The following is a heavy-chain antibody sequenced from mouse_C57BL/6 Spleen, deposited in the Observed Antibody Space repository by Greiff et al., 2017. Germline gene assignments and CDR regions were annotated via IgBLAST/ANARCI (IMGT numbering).Heavy chain of an antibody. CDR3: ASHNSGSRRWYFDV. D-gene: IGHD1-1*01. V-gene: IGHV5-4*01. CDR1: GFTFSSYA. Sequence: EVPGVESGGGLVKPGGSLKLSCAASGFTFSSYAMSWVRQTPEKRLEWVATISDGGSYTYYPDNVKGRFTISRDNAKTNLYLQMSHLKSEDTAMYYGASHNSGSRRWYFDVWGTGTTVTVSS. J-gene: IGHJ1*03. CDR2: ISDGGSYT.